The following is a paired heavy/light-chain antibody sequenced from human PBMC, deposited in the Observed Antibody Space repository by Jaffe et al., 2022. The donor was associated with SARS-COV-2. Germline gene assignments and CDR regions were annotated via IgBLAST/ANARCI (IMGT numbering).Heavy chain of an antibody. CDR2: IWYDGSNK. Sequence: QVQLVESGGGVVQPGKSLRLSCGASGFTFTTYAIHWVRQAPGKGLEWVAVIWYDGSNKYYGDSVMGRFIISRDNSKDTVYLQMNNLRVEDTAVYYCARPMGGHSRWNDGAMDVWGQGTRVTVSS. CDR3: ARPMGGHSRWNDGAMDV. D-gene: IGHD1-1*01. J-gene: IGHJ6*02. V-gene: IGHV3-33*01. CDR1: GFTFTTYA.
Light chain of an antibody. CDR2: DAS. CDR3: QQRTNWPIT. J-gene: IGKJ5*01. Sequence: EIVLTQSPATLSLSPGERATLSCRASRSISTFLAWYQQKPGQAPRLIIYDASNTATGLPARFSGSGSGTDFTLTISSLEPEDSAVYYCQQRTNWPITFGQGTRLEIK. CDR1: RSISTF. V-gene: IGKV3-11*01.